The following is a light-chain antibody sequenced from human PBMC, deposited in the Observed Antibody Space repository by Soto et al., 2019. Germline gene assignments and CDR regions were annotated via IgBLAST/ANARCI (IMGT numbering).Light chain of an antibody. V-gene: IGKV2-28*01. Sequence: DLVMTQSPRSLPVTPGEPASISCRSSQSLLHSNGYNYLDWYLQKPGQSPQLLIYLGSNRASVVPERYSGIGSDTDFPLKISSVEAADVGAYHCMHALQTPLTFGQGTKAEI. CDR3: MHALQTPLT. CDR1: QSLLHSNGYNY. J-gene: IGKJ1*01. CDR2: LGS.